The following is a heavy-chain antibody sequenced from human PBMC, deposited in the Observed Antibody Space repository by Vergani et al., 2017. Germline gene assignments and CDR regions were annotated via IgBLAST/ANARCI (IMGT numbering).Heavy chain of an antibody. CDR2: IRSKANSYAT. CDR1: GFTFSGYA. D-gene: IGHD3-10*01. J-gene: IGHJ4*02. V-gene: IGHV3-73*01. Sequence: EVQLVESGGGLVQPGGSLKLSCAASGFTFSGYAMHWVRQASGKGLEWGGRIRSKANSYATAYAASVKGRFTISRDDSKNTAYLQMNSLKTEDTAVYYCSYGSGSYWGQGTLVTVSS. CDR3: SYGSGSY.